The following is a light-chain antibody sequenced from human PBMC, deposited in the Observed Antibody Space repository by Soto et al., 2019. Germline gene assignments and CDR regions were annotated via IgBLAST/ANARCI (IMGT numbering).Light chain of an antibody. J-gene: IGLJ1*01. V-gene: IGLV2-14*01. Sequence: QSVLTQPASVSGSPGQSITISCTGTSSDVGGYNYVSWYQQHPGKAPKLMIYDVSNRPSGVSNRFSGSKSGNTASLTISGLQAEDEPDYYCSSYTSSSTRFYVFGTGTKLTVL. CDR1: SSDVGGYNY. CDR3: SSYTSSSTRFYV. CDR2: DVS.